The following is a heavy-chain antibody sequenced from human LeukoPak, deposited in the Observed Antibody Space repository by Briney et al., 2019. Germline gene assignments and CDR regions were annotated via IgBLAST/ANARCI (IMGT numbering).Heavy chain of an antibody. CDR1: GGSISYYY. J-gene: IGHJ5*02. CDR2: VYSSGSA. V-gene: IGHV4-4*07. CDR3: ARDREAVANWGYDWFDP. Sequence: PSETLSLTCTVSGGSISYYYWSWIRQPAGKGLEWIGRVYSSGSANYNPSLTSRVTMSVDTSKKQFFLKLSSVTAADTAVYYCARDREAVANWGYDWFDPWGQGTLVTVSS. D-gene: IGHD7-27*01.